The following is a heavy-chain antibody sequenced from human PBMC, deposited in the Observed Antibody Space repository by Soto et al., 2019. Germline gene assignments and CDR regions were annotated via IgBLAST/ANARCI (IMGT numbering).Heavy chain of an antibody. CDR3: ASYDVLAAYYY. V-gene: IGHV4-61*01. CDR1: GGSVSSGNYY. CDR2: IYCSGST. J-gene: IGHJ4*02. D-gene: IGHD3-9*01. Sequence: SETLSLTCTVSGGSVSSGNYYWSWIRQPPGKGLEWIGYIYCSGSTNYNPSLKSRVTISVDTSKNQFSLRLSSVTAADTAVFYCASYDVLAAYYYWGQGTLVTVSS.